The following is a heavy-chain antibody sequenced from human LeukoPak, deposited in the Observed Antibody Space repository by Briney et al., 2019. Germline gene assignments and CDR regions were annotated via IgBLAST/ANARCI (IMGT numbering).Heavy chain of an antibody. D-gene: IGHD6-19*01. J-gene: IGHJ4*02. V-gene: IGHV4-59*08. CDR3: ARRDSSGWYLDY. CDR1: GGSISSYY. Sequence: PSETLSLTCTVSGGSISSYYWSWIRQPPGKGLEWIGYIYHSGSTNYNPSLKSRVTISVDTSKNQFSLKLSSVTAADTAVYYCARRDSSGWYLDYWGQGTLVTVSS. CDR2: IYHSGST.